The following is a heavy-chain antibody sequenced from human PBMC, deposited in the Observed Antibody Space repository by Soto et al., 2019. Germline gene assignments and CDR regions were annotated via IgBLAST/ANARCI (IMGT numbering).Heavy chain of an antibody. CDR1: GDSISGNY. CDR2: IYHSGYT. D-gene: IGHD3-22*01. Sequence: KPSETLSLTCTVSGDSISGNYWGWIRQPPGKGLEWIGYIYHSGYTNYNPSLKGRVTLSVDKSKNQFSLRLTSVTAADTAVHYCARARRFEYDSSAHFDSWGQGPLVTVSS. J-gene: IGHJ5*01. CDR3: ARARRFEYDSSAHFDS. V-gene: IGHV4-59*01.